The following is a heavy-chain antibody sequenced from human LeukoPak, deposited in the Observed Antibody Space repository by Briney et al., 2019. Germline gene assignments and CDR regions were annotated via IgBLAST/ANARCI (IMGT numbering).Heavy chain of an antibody. CDR3: ASRDTATGLD. D-gene: IGHD5-18*01. Sequence: PSETLSLTCAVYGGSFSGDYWSWIRQPPGKGLEWIGEINHSGSTNYNTSLKSRVTISVDTSKNQFSLKLSSVTAADTAVYYCASRDTATGLDWGQGTLVTVSS. CDR2: INHSGST. CDR1: GGSFSGDY. V-gene: IGHV4-34*01. J-gene: IGHJ4*02.